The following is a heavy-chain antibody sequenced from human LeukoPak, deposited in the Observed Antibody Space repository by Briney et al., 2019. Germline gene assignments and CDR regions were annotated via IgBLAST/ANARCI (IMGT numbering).Heavy chain of an antibody. CDR1: GFTFSSYA. Sequence: GGSLRLSRAASGFTFSSYAMSWVRQAPGKGLEWVSAISGSGGSTYYADSVKGRFTISRDNSKNTLYLQMNSLRAEDTAVYYCAKWRDYYGSGSSNWFDPWGQGTLVTVSS. J-gene: IGHJ5*02. CDR2: ISGSGGST. D-gene: IGHD3-10*01. CDR3: AKWRDYYGSGSSNWFDP. V-gene: IGHV3-23*01.